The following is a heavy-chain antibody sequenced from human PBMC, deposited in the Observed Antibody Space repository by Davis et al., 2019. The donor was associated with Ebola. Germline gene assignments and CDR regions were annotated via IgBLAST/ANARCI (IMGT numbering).Heavy chain of an antibody. CDR3: ATEYSWSFDY. CDR1: GYTFTSYG. V-gene: IGHV1-18*01. Sequence: AASVKVSCKASGYTFTSYGISWVRQAPGQGLEWMGWISAYNGNTNYAQKFQGRVTMTEDTSTDTAYMELSSLRSEDTAVYYCATEYSWSFDYWGQGTLVTVSS. J-gene: IGHJ4*02. D-gene: IGHD5-18*01. CDR2: ISAYNGNT.